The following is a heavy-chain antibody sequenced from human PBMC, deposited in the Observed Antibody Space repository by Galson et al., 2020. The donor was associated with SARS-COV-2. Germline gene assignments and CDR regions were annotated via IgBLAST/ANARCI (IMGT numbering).Heavy chain of an antibody. V-gene: IGHV1-46*01. CDR3: ARDADIVGAGTHKGNYFDY. D-gene: IGHD1-26*01. CDR1: GYTFTSYY. J-gene: IGHJ4*02. CDR2: INPDDSST. Sequence: ASVKVSCKASGYTFTSYYIHWVRQAPGQGLEWMGIINPDDSSTKNAQKFQGRVTVTRDTSTSTVFMELSSLTSEDTAMYYCARDADIVGAGTHKGNYFDYWGQGTLVTVSS.